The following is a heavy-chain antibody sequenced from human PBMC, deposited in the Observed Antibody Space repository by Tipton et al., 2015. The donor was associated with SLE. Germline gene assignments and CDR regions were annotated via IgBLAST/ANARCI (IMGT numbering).Heavy chain of an antibody. V-gene: IGHV3-23*01. Sequence: GSLRLSCAASGFTFSNFAMAWVRQAPGKGLEWVSAFIAGGGGTFYADSVRGRFFISRDNSKNTLHLEVNSLRAEDTAIYYCVKGSNWGHGYYFDSWGQGTRVAVSS. CDR1: GFTFSNFA. D-gene: IGHD7-27*01. J-gene: IGHJ4*02. CDR2: FIAGGGGT. CDR3: VKGSNWGHGYYFDS.